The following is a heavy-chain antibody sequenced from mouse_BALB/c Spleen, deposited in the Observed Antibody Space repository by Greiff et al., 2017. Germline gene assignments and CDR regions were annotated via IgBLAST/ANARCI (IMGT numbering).Heavy chain of an antibody. CDR2: ISDGGSYT. CDR1: GFTFSDYY. CDR3: ARDGPNYRSGLYYDMDY. Sequence: EVQRVESGGGLVKPGGSLKLSCAASGFTFSDYYMHWVRQTPEKRLEWVATISDGGSYTYYPDSVKGRFTISRDNAKNNLYLQMSSLKSEDTAMYYCARDGPNYRSGLYYDMDYRGQGTSVTVSS. D-gene: IGHD1-3*01. J-gene: IGHJ4*01. V-gene: IGHV5-4*02.